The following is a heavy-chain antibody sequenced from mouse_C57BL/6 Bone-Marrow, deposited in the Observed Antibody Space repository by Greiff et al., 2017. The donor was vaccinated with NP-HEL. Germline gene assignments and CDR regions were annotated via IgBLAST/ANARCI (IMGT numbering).Heavy chain of an antibody. CDR2: ISGGGGNT. V-gene: IGHV5-9*01. CDR1: GFTFSSYT. J-gene: IGHJ4*01. D-gene: IGHD1-1*01. Sequence: EVKLVESGGGLVKPGGSLKLSCAASGFTFSSYTMSWVRQTPEKRLEWVATISGGGGNTYYPDSVKGRFTISRDNAKNTLYLQMSSLRSEDTALYYCARLITMVVAHYYAMDYWGQGTSVTVSS. CDR3: ARLITMVVAHYYAMDY.